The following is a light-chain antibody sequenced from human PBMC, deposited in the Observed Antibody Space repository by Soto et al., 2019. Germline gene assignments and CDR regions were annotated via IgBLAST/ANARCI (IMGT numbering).Light chain of an antibody. Sequence: NIQMTQSPSAMPASVGDRVTITYRARQSISNYLAWFQQKPGKVPKHLIYAASSLQSGVPSRFSGSGSGTEFTLTISSLQPEDFATYYCLQHNSYPLTFGGGTKVEIK. CDR1: QSISNY. CDR2: AAS. CDR3: LQHNSYPLT. V-gene: IGKV1D-17*01. J-gene: IGKJ4*01.